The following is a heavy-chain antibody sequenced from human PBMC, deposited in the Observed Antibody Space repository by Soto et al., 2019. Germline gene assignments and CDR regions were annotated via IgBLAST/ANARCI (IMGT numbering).Heavy chain of an antibody. CDR3: ARGVAGSGFDL. CDR1: GDSVSSNTAA. Sequence: SQTLSLTCAISGDSVSSNTAAWNWIRSSPSRGLEWLGRTYYRSNWRHDYAASVKSRITVNSDTSKNHFSLQLNSVTPDDTAVYYCARGVAGSGFDLWGQGTLVTVSS. J-gene: IGHJ4*02. V-gene: IGHV6-1*01. D-gene: IGHD6-19*01. CDR2: TYYRSNWRH.